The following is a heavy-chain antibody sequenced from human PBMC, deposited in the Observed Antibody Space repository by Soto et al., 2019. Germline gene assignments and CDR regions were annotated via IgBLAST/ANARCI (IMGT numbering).Heavy chain of an antibody. CDR3: AKDGGIFGYYGMDV. Sequence: GGSLRLSCAASGFTFSSYGMHWVRQAPGKGLEWVAVISYDGSNKYYADSVKGRFTISRDNSKNTLYLQMNSLRAEDTAVYYCAKDGGIFGYYGMDVWGQGTTVTVSS. CDR1: GFTFSSYG. V-gene: IGHV3-30*18. CDR2: ISYDGSNK. J-gene: IGHJ6*02. D-gene: IGHD3-3*01.